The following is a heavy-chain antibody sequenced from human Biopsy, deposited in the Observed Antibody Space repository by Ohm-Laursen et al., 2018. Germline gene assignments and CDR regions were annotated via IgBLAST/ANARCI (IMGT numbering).Heavy chain of an antibody. CDR1: GFSISINY. Sequence: SLRLSCAASGFSISINYMSWVRQAPGKGLEWISVSNSGSSTYYADSVKDGFTISRDNSNNAVFLQMNSLRAEDTAVYYCARGRGGLAPLDDWGPGTLVTVSS. J-gene: IGHJ4*02. V-gene: IGHV3-66*01. CDR3: ARGRGGLAPLDD. CDR2: SNSGSST.